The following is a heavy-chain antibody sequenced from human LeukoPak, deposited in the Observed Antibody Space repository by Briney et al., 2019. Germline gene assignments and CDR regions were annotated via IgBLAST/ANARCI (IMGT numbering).Heavy chain of an antibody. CDR3: ARQSPLAGPYYYYYYMDV. D-gene: IGHD2-15*01. Sequence: ASVKVSCKPYGYTFNTYGITWVRQAPGQGLEWMGWISPYNGNTNYAQKLQGRVTMTTDTSTSTAYMELRSLISDDTAVYYCARQSPLAGPYYYYYYMDVWGKGTTVTVSS. CDR2: ISPYNGNT. CDR1: GYTFNTYG. J-gene: IGHJ6*03. V-gene: IGHV1-18*01.